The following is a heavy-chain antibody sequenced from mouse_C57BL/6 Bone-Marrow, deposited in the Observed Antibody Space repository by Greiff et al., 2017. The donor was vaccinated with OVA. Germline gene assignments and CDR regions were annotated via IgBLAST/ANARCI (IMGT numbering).Heavy chain of an antibody. J-gene: IGHJ3*01. Sequence: VQLQQSGAELVKPGASVKLSCKASGYTFTEYTIHWVKQRSGQGLEWIGWFYPGSGSIKYNEKFKDKATLTADKSSSTVYMELSRLTSEDSAVYFCARHEVRGLRQLRLPFAYWGQGTLVTVSA. D-gene: IGHD3-2*02. CDR2: FYPGSGSI. V-gene: IGHV1-62-2*01. CDR3: ARHEVRGLRQLRLPFAY. CDR1: GYTFTEYT.